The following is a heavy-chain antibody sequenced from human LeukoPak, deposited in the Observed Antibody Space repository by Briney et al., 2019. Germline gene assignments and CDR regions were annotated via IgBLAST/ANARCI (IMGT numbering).Heavy chain of an antibody. CDR3: ARDSRRDFWSGYYTGIGDFDY. V-gene: IGHV3-30-3*01. CDR2: ISYDGSNK. CDR1: GFTFSSYA. J-gene: IGHJ4*02. D-gene: IGHD3-3*01. Sequence: RGSLRLSCAASGFTFSSYAMHWVRQAPGKGLEWVAVISYDGSNKYYADSVKGRFTISRDNAKNSLYLQMNSLRAEDTAVYYCARDSRRDFWSGYYTGIGDFDYWGQGTLVTVSS.